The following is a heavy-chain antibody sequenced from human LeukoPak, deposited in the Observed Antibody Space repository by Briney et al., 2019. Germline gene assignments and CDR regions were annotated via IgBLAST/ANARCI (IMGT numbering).Heavy chain of an antibody. CDR1: GYTLTELS. J-gene: IGHJ5*02. V-gene: IGHV1-24*01. D-gene: IGHD3-16*02. CDR3: ATLVSNWFDP. Sequence: ASVKVSCKVSGYTLTELSMHWVRQAPGKGLEWMGGFDPEDGETIYAQKFQGRVTMTGDTSTDTAYMELSSLRSEDTAVYYCATLVSNWFDPWGQGTLVTVSS. CDR2: FDPEDGET.